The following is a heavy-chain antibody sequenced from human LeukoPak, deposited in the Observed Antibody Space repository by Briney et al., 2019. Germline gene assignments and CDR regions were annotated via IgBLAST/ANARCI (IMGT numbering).Heavy chain of an antibody. CDR3: ARDRAGYCSSRSCSQGGFDF. V-gene: IGHV3-64*01. Sequence: GGSLRLSCAASGFTFSSYAMHWVRQAPGKGLEYVSAISSNGGSTYYANSVKGRFTISRDNSKNTLYLQMGSLRAEDMAVYYCARDRAGYCSSRSCSQGGFDFWGQGTMVTVSS. D-gene: IGHD2-2*01. CDR1: GFTFSSYA. J-gene: IGHJ3*01. CDR2: ISSNGGST.